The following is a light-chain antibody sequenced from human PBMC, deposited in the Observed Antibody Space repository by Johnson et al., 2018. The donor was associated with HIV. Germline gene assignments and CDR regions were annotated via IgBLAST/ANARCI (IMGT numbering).Light chain of an antibody. Sequence: QSVLTQPPSVSAAPGQKVTISCSGSSSNIGNNYVSWYQQLPVTAPKLLIYDSYKRPSGIPDRFSGSKSGTSATLGITGLQTVDEVDYYCGTWDSSLSAYVFGTGTKVTVL. V-gene: IGLV1-51*01. CDR3: GTWDSSLSAYV. CDR2: DSY. CDR1: SSNIGNNY. J-gene: IGLJ1*01.